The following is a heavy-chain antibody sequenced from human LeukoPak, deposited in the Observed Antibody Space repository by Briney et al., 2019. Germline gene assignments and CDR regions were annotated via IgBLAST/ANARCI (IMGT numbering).Heavy chain of an antibody. Sequence: GESLKISCKGSGYSFTSYWIGWVRQMPGKGLEWMGIIYPGDSDTRCSPSFQGQVTISADKSISTAYLQWSSLKASDTAMYYCARRGDSSGYYYSEDWFDPWGQGTLVTVSS. CDR3: ARRGDSSGYYYSEDWFDP. J-gene: IGHJ5*02. D-gene: IGHD3-22*01. V-gene: IGHV5-51*01. CDR2: IYPGDSDT. CDR1: GYSFTSYW.